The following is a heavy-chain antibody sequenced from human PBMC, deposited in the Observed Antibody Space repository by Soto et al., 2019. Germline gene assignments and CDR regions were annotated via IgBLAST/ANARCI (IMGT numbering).Heavy chain of an antibody. D-gene: IGHD2-21*02. CDR3: AIDLPGGGNSFGDAFDI. J-gene: IGHJ3*02. V-gene: IGHV1-69*08. CDR1: GGTFSSYT. Sequence: QVQLVQSGAEVKKPGSSVKVSCKASGGTFSSYTISWVRQAPGQGLEWMGRIIPILGIANYAQKFQGRVTITADKSTSTVYMEVSSLRSEDTAVYYCAIDLPGGGNSFGDAFDIWGQGTMVTVSS. CDR2: IIPILGIA.